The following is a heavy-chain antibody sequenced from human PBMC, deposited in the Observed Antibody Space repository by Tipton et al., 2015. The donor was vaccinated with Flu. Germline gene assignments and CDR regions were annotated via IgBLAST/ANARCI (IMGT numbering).Heavy chain of an antibody. Sequence: TLSLTCSVSGGSISSGGEYWTWIRQHPGKGLEWIASIYYSGGTYYNPSLESRVTMSVDTSKNQFSLRLTSVTVADTAVYYCARRDYSNYVSVPKNWFDPWGQGTLVTVSS. J-gene: IGHJ5*02. CDR3: ARRDYSNYVSVPKNWFDP. V-gene: IGHV4-31*03. CDR2: IYYSGGT. D-gene: IGHD4-11*01. CDR1: GGSISSGGEY.